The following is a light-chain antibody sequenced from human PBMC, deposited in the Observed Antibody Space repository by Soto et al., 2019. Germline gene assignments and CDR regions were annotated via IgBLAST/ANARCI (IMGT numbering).Light chain of an antibody. J-gene: IGKJ5*01. CDR1: QGISSY. CDR3: RQHNTFPIT. CDR2: GAS. Sequence: DIQMTQSPSTLSASVGDRVTITCRASQGISSYLVWYQQKAGTAPKSLIYGASTLQTGVPSRFSGRRSGTEFTLTISSLQPEDSATYYCRQHNTFPITFGQGTRLEIK. V-gene: IGKV1-9*01.